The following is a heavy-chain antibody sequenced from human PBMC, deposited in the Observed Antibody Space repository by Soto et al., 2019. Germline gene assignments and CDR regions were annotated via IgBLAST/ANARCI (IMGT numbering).Heavy chain of an antibody. V-gene: IGHV3-33*01. CDR3: ARDLSSSVAYYFDY. J-gene: IGHJ4*02. Sequence: GGSLRLSCAASGFTFSSYGMHWVRQAPGKGLEWVAVIWYDGSNKYYADSVKGRFTISRDNSKNTLYLQMNSLRAEDTAVYYCARDLSSSVAYYFDYWGQGTLVTVSS. CDR1: GFTFSSYG. CDR2: IWYDGSNK. D-gene: IGHD6-6*01.